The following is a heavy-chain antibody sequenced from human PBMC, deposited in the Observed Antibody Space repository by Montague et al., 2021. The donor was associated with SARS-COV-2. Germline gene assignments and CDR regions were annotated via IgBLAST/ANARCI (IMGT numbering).Heavy chain of an antibody. J-gene: IGHJ4*02. D-gene: IGHD3-3*01. CDR1: GASISSRGYY. CDR2: KYYSGST. CDR3: ASQASSITIFGVVQGYYFDD. Sequence: SETLSLTCTVSGASISSRGYYWGWIRQHPGKGLEWIGFKYYSGSTYYNPTLKSRVTISVDTSKNQFSLKLSSVTAADTAVYYCASQASSITIFGVVQGYYFDDWGQGTLVTVSS. V-gene: IGHV4-39*01.